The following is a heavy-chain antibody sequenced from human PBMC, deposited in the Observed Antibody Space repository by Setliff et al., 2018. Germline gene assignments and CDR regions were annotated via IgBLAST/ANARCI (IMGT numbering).Heavy chain of an antibody. CDR3: ARDGHLLATGAVYNY. D-gene: IGHD3-10*01. V-gene: IGHV4-34*01. J-gene: IGHJ4*02. CDR1: GGSFSTYY. Sequence: SETLSLTCAVYGGSFSTYYWIWIRQPPGKGLEWIGEINHSGSPNYNPSLKSRVTISVDTSKNQFSLKLSSVTAADTAVYYCARDGHLLATGAVYNYWGQGTLVTVSS. CDR2: INHSGSP.